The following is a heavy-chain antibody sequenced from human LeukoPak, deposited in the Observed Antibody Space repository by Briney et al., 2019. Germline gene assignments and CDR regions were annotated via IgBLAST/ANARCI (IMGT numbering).Heavy chain of an antibody. Sequence: SESVSLTCAVYGGSFSGYYLSWMRQPPGKGLEWMGEINHSGSTNYNPSIKSPVTISVDTSKNQFSLKLSSVTAADTAVYYCATGRPVPTNLLYYYYYYMDVWGKGTTVTVSS. CDR2: INHSGST. CDR1: GGSFSGYY. J-gene: IGHJ6*03. CDR3: ATGRPVPTNLLYYYYYYMDV. V-gene: IGHV4-34*01. D-gene: IGHD2-2*01.